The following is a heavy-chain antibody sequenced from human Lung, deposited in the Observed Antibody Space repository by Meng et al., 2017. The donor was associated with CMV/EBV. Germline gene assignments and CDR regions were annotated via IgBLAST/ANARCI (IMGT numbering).Heavy chain of an antibody. CDR1: GFTFSVYT. CDR2: ISTTSSYI. J-gene: IGHJ6*02. CDR3: ARSWDGMDV. Sequence: GGSLSPSCAVSGFTFSVYTMNWVRQAPGKGLEWVSSISTTSSYIYHADSVKGSPTISRDNAKNSTYLQMNSLRAEDTAVYYCARSWDGMDVWGQGATVTVSS. V-gene: IGHV3-21*06.